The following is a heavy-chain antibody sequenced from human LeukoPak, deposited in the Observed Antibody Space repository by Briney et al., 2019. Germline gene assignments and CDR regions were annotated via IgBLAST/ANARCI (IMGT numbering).Heavy chain of an antibody. J-gene: IGHJ4*02. Sequence: PGGSLRLSCAASGFTFSNYYVTWVRQAPGKGLEWGARIKQDGSEESYVDSAKGRFTISRDDAQNSVYLQMTSLRAEDTAVYYCATYSPTPRRRLDYWGQGTLVTVSS. CDR2: IKQDGSEE. D-gene: IGHD2-21*01. V-gene: IGHV3-7*01. CDR1: GFTFSNYY. CDR3: ATYSPTPRRRLDY.